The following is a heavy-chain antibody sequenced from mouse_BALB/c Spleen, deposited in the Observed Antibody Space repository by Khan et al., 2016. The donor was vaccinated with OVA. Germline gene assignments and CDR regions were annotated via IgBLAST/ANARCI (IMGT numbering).Heavy chain of an antibody. CDR1: GFDFSRYW. D-gene: IGHD1-1*01. CDR2: INPDSSTI. V-gene: IGHV4-1*02. CDR3: ARQGRYYGSSWFAY. Sequence: EVKLLESGGGLVQPGGSLKLSCAASGFDFSRYWMSWVRQAPGKGLEWIGEINPDSSTITYTPSLKDKFIISRDTAKNTLFLQMSKVRSEDTALYFCARQGRYYGSSWFAYWGQGTLVTVAA. J-gene: IGHJ3*01.